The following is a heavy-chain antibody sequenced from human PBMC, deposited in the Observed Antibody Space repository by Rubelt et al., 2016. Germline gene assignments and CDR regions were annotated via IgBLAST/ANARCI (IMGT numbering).Heavy chain of an antibody. CDR1: GYTFTSYG. D-gene: IGHD3-22*01. Sequence: QVQLVQSGAEVKKPGASVKVSCKASGYTFTSYGISWVRQAPGQGLEWMGWISAYNGNTNYAQKLQGRVTMTTDTSTSTAYMELRSLRSDDTAVYYCASAYYYDSSGYYSFDYWGQGTLVTVSS. CDR2: ISAYNGNT. J-gene: IGHJ4*02. CDR3: ASAYYYDSSGYYSFDY. V-gene: IGHV1-18*01.